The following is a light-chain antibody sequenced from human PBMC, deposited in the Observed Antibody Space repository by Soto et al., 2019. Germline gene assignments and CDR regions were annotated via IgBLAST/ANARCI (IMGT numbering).Light chain of an antibody. CDR3: AAWDDSLNALL. V-gene: IGLV1-44*01. Sequence: QSVLTQPPSASGTPGQRVTISCSGSRSNIGSNTVFWYQHLPGTAPKLLIYSNNQRPSGVPDRFSGSKSGTSASLAISGLQSEDEAGYYCAAWDDSLNALLFGGGTKVTVL. CDR2: SNN. CDR1: RSNIGSNT. J-gene: IGLJ2*01.